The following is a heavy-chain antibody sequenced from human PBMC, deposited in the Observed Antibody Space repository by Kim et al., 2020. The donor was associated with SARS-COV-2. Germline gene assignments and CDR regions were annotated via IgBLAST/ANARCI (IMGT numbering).Heavy chain of an antibody. J-gene: IGHJ5*02. CDR2: IYYSGST. CDR1: GGSVSSGSYY. D-gene: IGHD1-26*01. Sequence: SETLSLTCTVSGGSVSSGSYYWSWIRQPPGKGLEWIGYIYYSGSTNYNPSLKSRVTISVDTSKNQFSLKLSSVTAAATAVYYCARDRRAVVGATNWFDPWGQGTLVTVPS. CDR3: ARDRRAVVGATNWFDP. V-gene: IGHV4-61*01.